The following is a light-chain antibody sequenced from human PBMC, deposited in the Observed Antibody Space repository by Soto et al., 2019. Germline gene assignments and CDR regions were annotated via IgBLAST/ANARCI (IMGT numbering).Light chain of an antibody. CDR2: PAS. J-gene: IGKJ3*01. Sequence: DIQMTQSPSSLSASVGDRVTITCRASQDINDYLVLYQQKPGKVPKLLIYPASTLQSGVSSRFSGSGSGTDFTLTISSLQHEDVATYYGQKYNSAPFTFGPGNKVDI. CDR1: QDINDY. CDR3: QKYNSAPFT. V-gene: IGKV1-27*01.